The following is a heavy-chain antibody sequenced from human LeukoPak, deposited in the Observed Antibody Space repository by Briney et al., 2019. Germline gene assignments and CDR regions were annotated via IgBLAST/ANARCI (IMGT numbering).Heavy chain of an antibody. CDR3: ESALVRAPFGAFDV. CDR1: GFTFRRYV. CDR2: ISYDETSK. Sequence: GGSLRLSCVTSGFTFRRYVMHWVRQAPGKGLEWLAVISYDETSKYYADAVQGRFTISRDNSNYTLFLQMHSLRSDDSAVYYCESALVRAPFGAFDVWG. J-gene: IGHJ3*01. D-gene: IGHD2/OR15-2a*01. V-gene: IGHV3-30*01.